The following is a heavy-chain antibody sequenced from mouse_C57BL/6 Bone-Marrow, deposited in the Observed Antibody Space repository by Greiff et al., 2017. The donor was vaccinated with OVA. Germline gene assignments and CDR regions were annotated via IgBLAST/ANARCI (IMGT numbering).Heavy chain of an antibody. Sequence: VQLQQSGAELVRPGASVKLSCTASGFNIKDDYMHWVKQRPEQGLEWIGWIDPENGDTEYASKFQGKATITADTASNTAYLQLSSLTSEDTAVYYCSKRWYFDVWGTGNTVTVSS. CDR3: SKRWYFDV. J-gene: IGHJ1*03. V-gene: IGHV14-4*01. CDR2: IDPENGDT. CDR1: GFNIKDDY.